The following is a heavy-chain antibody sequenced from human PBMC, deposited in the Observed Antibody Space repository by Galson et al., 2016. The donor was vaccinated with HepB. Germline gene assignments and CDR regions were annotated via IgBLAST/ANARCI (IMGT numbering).Heavy chain of an antibody. D-gene: IGHD3-9*01. J-gene: IGHJ4*02. CDR1: GFTFIDYG. CDR3: AKGGTRLRYFDWSKTYYFDY. Sequence: SLRLSCAASGFTFIDYGVHWVRQAPGKGLEWVAVISYDGNNEKYADSVKGRFTISKDNSKSTLYLQMTSLRVEDTAVYYCAKGGTRLRYFDWSKTYYFDYWGQGNLVTVSS. CDR2: ISYDGNNE. V-gene: IGHV3-30*18.